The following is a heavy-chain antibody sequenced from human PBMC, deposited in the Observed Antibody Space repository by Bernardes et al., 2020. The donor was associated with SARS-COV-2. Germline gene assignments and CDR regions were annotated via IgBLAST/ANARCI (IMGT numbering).Heavy chain of an antibody. V-gene: IGHV4-31*03. Sequence: SETLSLTCTVSGVSLSSGCSYWSWIRQHPGKGLEWMGYIYYSGNTDYNPSLRSRIIISLDTSKNHFSLKLTSVTAADTDVYYCARFLRDGYYSLYYFDYWGQGTLFTVSS. J-gene: IGHJ4*02. CDR3: ARFLRDGYYSLYYFDY. CDR2: IYYSGNT. D-gene: IGHD3-22*01. CDR1: GVSLSSGCSY.